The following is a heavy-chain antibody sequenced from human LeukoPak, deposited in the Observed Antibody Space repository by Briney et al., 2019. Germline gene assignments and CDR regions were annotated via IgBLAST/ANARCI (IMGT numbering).Heavy chain of an antibody. D-gene: IGHD2-15*01. Sequence: ASVNVSCKASGYTFTAYYVHWVRQAPGQGPEWMGWIHPNSGGTKYAQNFQGRVTMTRDTSNTTAYMELSSLRSDDTAVYYCARGDIYWDYWGQGTQVTVSS. J-gene: IGHJ4*02. CDR1: GYTFTAYY. CDR3: ARGDIYWDY. V-gene: IGHV1-2*02. CDR2: IHPNSGGT.